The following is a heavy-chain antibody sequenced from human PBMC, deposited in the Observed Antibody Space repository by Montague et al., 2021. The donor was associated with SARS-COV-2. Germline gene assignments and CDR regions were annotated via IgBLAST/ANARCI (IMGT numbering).Heavy chain of an antibody. D-gene: IGHD1-26*01. CDR1: GFTFDDYA. CDR2: ISFNSGSI. CDR3: AKDVGYSGIYQAVYFDH. Sequence: SLRLSCAASGFTFDDYAMHWVRQAPGKGLEWVSRISFNSGSIDYADSVKGRFTISRDNAKSSLYLQMNGLTTEDTALYYCAKDVGYSGIYQAVYFDHWGRGTRVTVSS. V-gene: IGHV3-9*01. J-gene: IGHJ4*02.